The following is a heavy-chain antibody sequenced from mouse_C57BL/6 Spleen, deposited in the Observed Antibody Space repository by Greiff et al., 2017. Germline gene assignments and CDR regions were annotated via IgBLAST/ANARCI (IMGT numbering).Heavy chain of an antibody. CDR2: IYPGDGDT. CDR3: ARGATAPTGYFDY. D-gene: IGHD1-2*01. V-gene: IGHV1-82*01. Sequence: QVQLQQSGPELVKPGASVKISCKASGYAFSSSWMNWVKQRPGKGLEWIGRIYPGDGDTNYNGKFKGKATLTADKSSSTAYMQLSSLTSEDSAVYFCARGATAPTGYFDYWGQGTTLTVSS. CDR1: GYAFSSSW. J-gene: IGHJ2*01.